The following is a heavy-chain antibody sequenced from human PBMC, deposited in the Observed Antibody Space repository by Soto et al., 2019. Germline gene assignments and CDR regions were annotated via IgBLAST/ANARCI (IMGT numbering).Heavy chain of an antibody. CDR3: ARELYDXXXSGLDV. J-gene: IGHJ6*02. CDR1: GYTFTDSY. V-gene: IGHV1-2*04. CDR2: ISPSSGAT. D-gene: IGHD3-22*01. Sequence: ASVKVSCKASGYTFTDSYILWVRQAPGKGLEWMGWISPSSGATQYAQNCQGWVTVTRDTSTSTVYLDVSRLKSDGSAVYYCARELYDXXXSGLDVWGQGTTVTVSS.